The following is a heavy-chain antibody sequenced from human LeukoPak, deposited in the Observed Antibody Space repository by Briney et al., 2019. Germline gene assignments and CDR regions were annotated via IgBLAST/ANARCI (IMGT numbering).Heavy chain of an antibody. CDR3: AKGRRGSSLGY. CDR1: GFTFSSYG. D-gene: IGHD6-13*01. V-gene: IGHV3-30*18. CDR2: ISYDGSNK. Sequence: GGSLRLSCAASGFTFSSYGMHWVRQAPGKGLEWVAVISYDGSNKYYADSVKGRFTISRDNSKNTLYLQMNSLRAEDTAVYYCAKGRRGSSLGYWGQGTLVTVSS. J-gene: IGHJ4*02.